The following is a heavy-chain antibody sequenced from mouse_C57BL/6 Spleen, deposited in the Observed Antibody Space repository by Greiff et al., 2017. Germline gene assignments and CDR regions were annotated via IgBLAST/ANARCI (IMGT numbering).Heavy chain of an antibody. CDR1: GFSLTSYG. CDR2: IWSGGST. J-gene: IGHJ4*01. D-gene: IGHD4-1*01. CDR3: ARNGAGTRAMDY. V-gene: IGHV2-2*01. Sequence: VKLVESGPGLVQPSPSLSITCTVSGFSLTSYGVHWVRQSPGKGLEWLGVIWSGGSTDYNAAFISRLSISKDNSKSQVFFKMNSLQADDTAIYYCARNGAGTRAMDYWGQGTSVTVSS.